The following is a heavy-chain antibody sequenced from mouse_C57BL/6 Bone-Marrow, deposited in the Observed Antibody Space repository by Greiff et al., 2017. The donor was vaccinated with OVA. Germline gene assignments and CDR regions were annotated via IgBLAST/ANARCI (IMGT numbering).Heavy chain of an antibody. CDR2: IDPSDSYT. D-gene: IGHD1-1*01. CDR3: AQGAYYYGSKGLYAMDY. J-gene: IGHJ4*01. V-gene: IGHV1-50*01. CDR1: GYTFTSYW. Sequence: QVQLQQSGAELVKPGASVKLSCKASGYTFTSYWMQWVKQRPGQGLEWIGEIDPSDSYTNYNQKFKGKATLTVDTSSSTAYMQLSSLTSEDSAVYYCAQGAYYYGSKGLYAMDYWGQGTSVTVSS.